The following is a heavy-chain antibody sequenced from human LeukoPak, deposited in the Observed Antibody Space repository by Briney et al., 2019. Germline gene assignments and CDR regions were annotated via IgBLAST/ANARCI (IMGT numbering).Heavy chain of an antibody. J-gene: IGHJ3*02. V-gene: IGHV3-30-3*01. CDR2: ISYDGSNK. D-gene: IGHD5-18*01. CDR1: GFTFSSYA. Sequence: GGSLRLSCAASGFTFSSYAMHRVRQAPGKGLEWVAVISYDGSNKYYADSVKGRFTISRDNSKNTLYLQMNSLRAEDTAVYYCARDPLLHTAGAFDIWGQGTMVTVSS. CDR3: ARDPLLHTAGAFDI.